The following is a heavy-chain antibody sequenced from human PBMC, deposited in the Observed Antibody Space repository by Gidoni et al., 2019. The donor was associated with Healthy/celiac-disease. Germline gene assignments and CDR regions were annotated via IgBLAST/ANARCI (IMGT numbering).Heavy chain of an antibody. V-gene: IGHV3-13*05. J-gene: IGHJ6*03. D-gene: IGHD2-21*01. CDR3: ARGAYGAERGGYYYMDV. CDR2: IGTAGDP. Sequence: EVQLVESGGGLVQPGGSLRLSCAASGFTFSSYDMPWVRQATGKGLEWVSAIGTAGDPYYPGSVKGRFTISRENAKNSLYLQMNSLRAGDTAVYYCARGAYGAERGGYYYMDVWGKGTTVTVSS. CDR1: GFTFSSYD.